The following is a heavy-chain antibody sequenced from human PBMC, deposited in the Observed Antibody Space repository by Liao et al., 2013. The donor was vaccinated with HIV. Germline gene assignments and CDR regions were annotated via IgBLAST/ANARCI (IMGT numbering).Heavy chain of an antibody. V-gene: IGHV4-4*07. Sequence: QVQLQESGPGLVKPSETLPLTCTVSGGSISSFQWNWIRQPAGKGLEWIGRIYTSGSTYYNPSLKSRVTISVDRSKNQFSLKLSSVTAADTAVYYCARDRELPRNTFNWFDPWGQGTLVTVSS. CDR2: IYTSGST. CDR3: ARDRELPRNTFNWFDP. D-gene: IGHD1-7*01. CDR1: GGSISSFQ. J-gene: IGHJ5*02.